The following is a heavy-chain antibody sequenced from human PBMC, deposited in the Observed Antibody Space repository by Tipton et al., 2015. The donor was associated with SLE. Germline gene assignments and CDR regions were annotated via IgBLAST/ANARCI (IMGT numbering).Heavy chain of an antibody. D-gene: IGHD1-26*01. V-gene: IGHV4-31*03. Sequence: TLSLTCTFSGGSINSDEYYWNWIRQHPGKGLEWVGYIFYSGTTHYNPSLKSRVSISVDTSKNQFSLKVFSVTAADTAVYYCARSSAGELDDAFDIWGQGTIVTVSS. J-gene: IGHJ3*02. CDR3: ARSSAGELDDAFDI. CDR1: GGSINSDEYY. CDR2: IFYSGTT.